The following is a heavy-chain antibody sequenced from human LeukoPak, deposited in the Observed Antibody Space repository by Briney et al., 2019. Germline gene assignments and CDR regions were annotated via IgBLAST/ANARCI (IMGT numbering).Heavy chain of an antibody. J-gene: IGHJ4*02. CDR3: ASLYSGSYSYQAR. Sequence: ASVKVSCKASGYTFTGYYMHWVRQAPGQGLEWMGWINSNSGGTNYAQKFQGRVTMTRDTSISTAYMELSRLRSDDTAVYYCASLYSGSYSYQARRGQGSLVTVSS. CDR2: INSNSGGT. CDR1: GYTFTGYY. V-gene: IGHV1-2*02. D-gene: IGHD1-26*01.